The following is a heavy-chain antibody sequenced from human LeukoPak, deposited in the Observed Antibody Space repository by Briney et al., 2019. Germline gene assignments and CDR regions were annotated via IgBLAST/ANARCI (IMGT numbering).Heavy chain of an antibody. Sequence: GGSLRLSCAASGFTFTSFSFNWVRQAPGKGLEWVSSINTRSSYIRYADSVKGRFTIFRDNAQSSLYLQMNSLRVEDTAVYYCVRELSGSGNVYYFDHWGQGTLVTVSS. D-gene: IGHD6-19*01. V-gene: IGHV3-21*01. J-gene: IGHJ4*02. CDR3: VRELSGSGNVYYFDH. CDR2: INTRSSYI. CDR1: GFTFTSFS.